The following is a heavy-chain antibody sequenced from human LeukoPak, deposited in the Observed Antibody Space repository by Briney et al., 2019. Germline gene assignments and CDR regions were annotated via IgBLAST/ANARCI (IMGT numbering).Heavy chain of an antibody. Sequence: GGSLRLSCAASGFTFSSYAMSWVRQAPGKGLEWVSAISGSGGSTYYEDSVKGRFTISRDNSKNTLYLQMNSLRAEDTAVYYCAKALRLGELSFSYWGQGTLVTVSS. CDR1: GFTFSSYA. CDR2: ISGSGGST. J-gene: IGHJ4*02. D-gene: IGHD3-16*02. V-gene: IGHV3-23*01. CDR3: AKALRLGELSFSY.